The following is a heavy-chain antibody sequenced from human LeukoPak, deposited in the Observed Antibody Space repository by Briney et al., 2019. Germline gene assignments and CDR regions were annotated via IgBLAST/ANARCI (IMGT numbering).Heavy chain of an antibody. Sequence: SETLSLTCTVSGGSISSSTYYWGWIRQPPGKGLEWIGTIYYSGNTYYNASLKSQVSISIDTSKNQFSLRLTSVTAADTAVYYCARQTGSGLFILPGGQGTLVTVSS. D-gene: IGHD3/OR15-3a*01. J-gene: IGHJ4*02. V-gene: IGHV4-39*01. CDR1: GGSISSSTYY. CDR2: IYYSGNT. CDR3: ARQTGSGLFILP.